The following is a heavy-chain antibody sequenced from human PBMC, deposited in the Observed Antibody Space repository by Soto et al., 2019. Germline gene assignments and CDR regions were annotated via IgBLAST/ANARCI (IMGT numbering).Heavy chain of an antibody. CDR3: AKDLIIHDYGDYVY. Sequence: PGGSLRLSCAASGFTFSSYGMHWVRQAPGKGLEWVAVISYDGGNKYYADSVKGRFTISRDNSKNTLYLQMNSLRAEDTAVYYCAKDLIIHDYGDYVYWGQGTLVTVSS. CDR2: ISYDGGNK. CDR1: GFTFSSYG. V-gene: IGHV3-30*18. J-gene: IGHJ4*02. D-gene: IGHD4-17*01.